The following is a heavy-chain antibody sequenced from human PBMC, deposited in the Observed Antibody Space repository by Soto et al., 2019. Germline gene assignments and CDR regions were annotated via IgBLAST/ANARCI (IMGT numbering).Heavy chain of an antibody. Sequence: SVKVSWKACGGAFSSYAISLVRQAPGQGLEWMGGIIPIFGTANYAQKFQGRVTITADKSTSTAYMELSSLRSEDTAVYYCARAAPLRYFDWSRMDVWGQGTTVTVSS. CDR2: IIPIFGTA. V-gene: IGHV1-69*06. J-gene: IGHJ6*02. D-gene: IGHD3-9*01. CDR3: ARAAPLRYFDWSRMDV. CDR1: GGAFSSYA.